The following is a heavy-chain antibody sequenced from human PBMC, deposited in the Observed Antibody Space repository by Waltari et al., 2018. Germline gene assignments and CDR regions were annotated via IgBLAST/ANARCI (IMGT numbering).Heavy chain of an antibody. CDR2: IYTSGST. V-gene: IGHV4-61*02. Sequence: QVQLQESGPGLVKPSQPLSLTGTVFGGSISSGRYYWCWIRQPAGKGLGGIGHIYTSGSTNYNPSLKSRVAISIDTSKNQFSLKLSSVTAADTAVYYCARGLLWFGELKNFDYWGQGTLVTVSS. J-gene: IGHJ4*02. D-gene: IGHD3-10*01. CDR3: ARGLLWFGELKNFDY. CDR1: GGSISSGRYY.